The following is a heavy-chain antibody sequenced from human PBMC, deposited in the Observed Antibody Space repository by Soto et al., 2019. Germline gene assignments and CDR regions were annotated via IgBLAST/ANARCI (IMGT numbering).Heavy chain of an antibody. J-gene: IGHJ3*02. Sequence: GGSLRLSCGGSGFSFDGYTMHWVRQAPGKGPEWVASLSWNSGFSGYADSVKGRFTISRDNSESSVNLQMNNLRTEDTALYYCAKGRGTIVVTDAYDIWGKGTMVTVSS. CDR3: AKGRGTIVVTDAYDI. D-gene: IGHD2-15*01. CDR1: GFSFDGYT. CDR2: LSWNSGFS. V-gene: IGHV3-9*01.